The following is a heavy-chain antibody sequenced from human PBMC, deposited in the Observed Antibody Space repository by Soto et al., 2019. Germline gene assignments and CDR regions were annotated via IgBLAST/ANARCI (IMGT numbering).Heavy chain of an antibody. V-gene: IGHV4-30-4*01. CDR2: IYYSGST. CDR3: AREGGYD. D-gene: IGHD5-12*01. J-gene: IGHJ4*02. Sequence: QVQLQESGPGLVKPSQTLSLTCTVSGGSISSGDYYWSWIRQPPGKGLEWIGYIYYSGSTYYNPSXRXRXXISVDTSKTQFYMKLSSVTAADTAVYYCAREGGYDWGQGTLVTVSS. CDR1: GGSISSGDYY.